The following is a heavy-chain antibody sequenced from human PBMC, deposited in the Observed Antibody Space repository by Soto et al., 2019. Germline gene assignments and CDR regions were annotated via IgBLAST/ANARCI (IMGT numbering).Heavy chain of an antibody. D-gene: IGHD3-16*01. J-gene: IGHJ5*02. CDR1: GGFLSESY. V-gene: IGHV4-34*01. CDR3: VRIRYQLPSSVLWLDP. CDR2: INHVGGT. Sequence: GTLSLTCAVYGGFLSESYWTWIRQPPGKGLEWIGEINHVGGTNYNPSLKSRVTMSVDTSQNQFSLRLISVTAADTAMYFCVRIRYQLPSSVLWLDPWGQGTPVTVFS.